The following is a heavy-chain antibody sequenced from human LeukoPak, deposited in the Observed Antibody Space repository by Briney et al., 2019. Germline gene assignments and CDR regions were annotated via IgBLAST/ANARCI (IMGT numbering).Heavy chain of an antibody. CDR3: ARGDDIYSAFDI. CDR1: GYTFTDSY. CDR2: FNPDSGGT. D-gene: IGHD3-9*01. V-gene: IGHV1-2*02. Sequence: ASVKDSCKASGYTFTDSYIHWVRHGPGQGLEWMGWFNPDSGGTKNAQTFQSRVTMTRDTSISTAYMELSRLRSDETAVYYCARGDDIYSAFDIWGQGTMVTVSS. J-gene: IGHJ3*02.